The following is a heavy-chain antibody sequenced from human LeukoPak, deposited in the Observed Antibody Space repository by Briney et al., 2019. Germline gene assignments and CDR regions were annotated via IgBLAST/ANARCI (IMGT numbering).Heavy chain of an antibody. CDR2: IYYSGST. V-gene: IGHV4-30-4*01. CDR1: GGSIRSGDYY. D-gene: IGHD6-19*01. CDR3: ARGVGLAVAGYSDY. J-gene: IGHJ4*02. Sequence: SQTLSLTCTVSGGSIRSGDYYWSWIRQPPGKGLEWIGYIYYSGSTYYNPSLKSRVTISVDTSKNQFSLKLSSVTAADTAVYYCARGVGLAVAGYSDYWGQGTLVTVSS.